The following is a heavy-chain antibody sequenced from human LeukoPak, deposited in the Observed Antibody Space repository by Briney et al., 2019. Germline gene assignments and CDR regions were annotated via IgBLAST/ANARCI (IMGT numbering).Heavy chain of an antibody. CDR2: ISGSGGST. J-gene: IGHJ4*02. D-gene: IGHD6-13*01. CDR3: AILPGYSSSWYEVDY. V-gene: IGHV3-23*01. Sequence: GESLRLSCAASGFTFRSYTINWVRQAPGKGLEWVSGISGSGGSTYYADSVKGRFAISRDNSKNTLYLQMNSPRAEDTAVYYCAILPGYSSSWYEVDYWGQGTLVTVSS. CDR1: GFTFRSYT.